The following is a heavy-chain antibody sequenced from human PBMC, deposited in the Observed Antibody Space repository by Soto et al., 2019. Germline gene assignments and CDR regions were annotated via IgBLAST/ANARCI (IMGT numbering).Heavy chain of an antibody. D-gene: IGHD1-26*01. CDR3: ARSRYSGSYFFDY. V-gene: IGHV4-30-4*01. Sequence: QVQLQESGPGLVKPSQTLSLTCTVSGGSISSGDYYWSWIRQPPGKGLEWIAYIHYSGSTYYNPSLKSRVTIAADTSKNQFSLKLSSVTAADAAVYYCARSRYSGSYFFDYWGQGILVTVSS. CDR2: IHYSGST. J-gene: IGHJ4*02. CDR1: GGSISSGDYY.